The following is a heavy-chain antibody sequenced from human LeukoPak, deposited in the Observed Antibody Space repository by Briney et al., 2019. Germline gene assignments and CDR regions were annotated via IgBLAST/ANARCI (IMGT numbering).Heavy chain of an antibody. J-gene: IGHJ5*02. CDR1: GGTISSYY. V-gene: IGHV4-34*01. CDR3: ARGPIKVAQSFDP. CDR2: INHSGST. Sequence: SETLTLTCTVSGGTISSYYWSWIRQPPGKGLEWIGEINHSGSTKYNPSLKSRVTISVDTSNNQFSLKLTSVTAADTAVYYCARGPIKVAQSFDPWGQGTLVTVSS. D-gene: IGHD5-12*01.